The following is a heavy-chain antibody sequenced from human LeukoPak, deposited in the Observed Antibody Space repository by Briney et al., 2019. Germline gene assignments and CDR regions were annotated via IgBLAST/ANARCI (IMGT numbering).Heavy chain of an antibody. D-gene: IGHD6-19*01. CDR1: GGSFSGYY. CDR2: INHSGST. V-gene: IGHV4-34*01. CDR3: ARFDGLASPLYYYYYGMDV. J-gene: IGHJ6*02. Sequence: SETLSLTCAVYGGSFSGYYWSWIRQPPGKGLEWIGEINHSGSTNYNPSLKSRVTISVDTSKNQFSLKLSSVTAADTAVYYCARFDGLASPLYYYYYGMDVWGQGTTVTVSS.